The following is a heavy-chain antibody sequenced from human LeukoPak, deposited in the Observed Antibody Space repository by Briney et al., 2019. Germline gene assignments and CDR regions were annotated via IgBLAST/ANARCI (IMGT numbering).Heavy chain of an antibody. V-gene: IGHV4-59*08. J-gene: IGHJ4*02. CDR2: IHYSGST. CDR1: GGSFSGYY. Sequence: SETLSLTCTVSGGSFSGYYWSWIRQPPGKGLEWIGFIHYSGSTTYNPSLASRVTISLDTSKNQFSLKLSSVTAADTTVYFCAKQSYCSGTACYPFDYWGQGALVTVSS. D-gene: IGHD2-15*01. CDR3: AKQSYCSGTACYPFDY.